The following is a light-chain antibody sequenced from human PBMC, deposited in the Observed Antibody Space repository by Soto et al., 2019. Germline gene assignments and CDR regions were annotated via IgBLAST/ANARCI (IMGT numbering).Light chain of an antibody. V-gene: IGKV3-20*01. Sequence: EIVLTQSPGTLSLSPGGRATLWFRAIQSFNSRYLAWYHQRPGQAPRLLIYGASTRATGIPDRFAGSGSGTDFTLTISRLEPEDLGVYYCQQYGSSLTWTFGQGTKVDIK. J-gene: IGKJ1*01. CDR2: GAS. CDR1: QSFNSRY. CDR3: QQYGSSLTWT.